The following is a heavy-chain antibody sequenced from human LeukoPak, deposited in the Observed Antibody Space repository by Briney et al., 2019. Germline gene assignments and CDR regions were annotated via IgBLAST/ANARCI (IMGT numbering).Heavy chain of an antibody. CDR3: ARVLPYSSGWGVDY. Sequence: SETLSLTCTVSGGSIRSYYWSWIRQPPGKELESIGYIYYTGSTNYNPSLKSRVTISVDTSKNQFSLNLISVTAADTAVYYCARVLPYSSGWGVDYWGQGALVTVSS. D-gene: IGHD6-19*01. J-gene: IGHJ4*02. CDR2: IYYTGST. CDR1: GGSIRSYY. V-gene: IGHV4-59*01.